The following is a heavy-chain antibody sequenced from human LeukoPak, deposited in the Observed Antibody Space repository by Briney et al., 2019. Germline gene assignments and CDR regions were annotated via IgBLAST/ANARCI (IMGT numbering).Heavy chain of an antibody. D-gene: IGHD3-16*01. CDR3: ARDVRYYFDY. CDR1: GFTFSSYA. J-gene: IGHJ4*02. CDR2: ISYDGSNK. V-gene: IGHV3-30*04. Sequence: PGGSLRLSCAASGFTFSSYAMHWVRQAPGKGLEWVAVISYDGSNKYYADSVKGRFTISRDNSKNTLYLQMNSLRAEDTAVYYCARDVRYYFDYWGQGTLVTVPS.